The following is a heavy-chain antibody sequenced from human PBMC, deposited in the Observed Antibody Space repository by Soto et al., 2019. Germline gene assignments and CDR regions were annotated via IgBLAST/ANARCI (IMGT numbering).Heavy chain of an antibody. J-gene: IGHJ4*02. Sequence: EVQLVESGGGLVQPGGSLRLSCAASGFTFSDHYMDWVRQAPGKGLEWVGRIRNKANSYTTEYAASVKGRFTISRDDSKNSLYLYMNSLKTDDTAVYYWRRAGIGTTPYYFDYWGQGTLVTVSS. V-gene: IGHV3-72*01. CDR2: IRNKANSYTT. CDR3: RRAGIGTTPYYFDY. CDR1: GFTFSDHY. D-gene: IGHD1-1*01.